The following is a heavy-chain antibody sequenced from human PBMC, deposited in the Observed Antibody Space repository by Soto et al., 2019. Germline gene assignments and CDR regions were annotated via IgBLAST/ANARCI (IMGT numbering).Heavy chain of an antibody. V-gene: IGHV3-21*01. CDR2: ISSSSSHI. CDR3: ARDLYSSSARYVDY. CDR1: GFTFSSYS. J-gene: IGHJ4*02. Sequence: EVQLVESGGGLVKPGGSLRLSCAASGFTFSSYSMNWVRQAPGKGLEWVSSISSSSSHIYYADSVKGRFTISRDNAKKSLYLQMNSLRAEDTAVYYCARDLYSSSARYVDYWGQGTLVTVSS. D-gene: IGHD6-6*01.